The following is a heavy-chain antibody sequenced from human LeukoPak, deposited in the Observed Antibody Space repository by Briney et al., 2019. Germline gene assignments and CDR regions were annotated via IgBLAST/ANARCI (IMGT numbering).Heavy chain of an antibody. Sequence: SETLSLTCTVSGGSISCYYWSWIRQPPGKGLEWIGYIYYSGSTNYNPSLKSRVTISVDTSKNQFSLKLSSVTAADTAVYYCARGPPMGGGSHFDYWGQGTLVTVSS. V-gene: IGHV4-59*01. CDR3: ARGPPMGGGSHFDY. CDR1: GGSISCYY. J-gene: IGHJ4*02. CDR2: IYYSGST. D-gene: IGHD2-15*01.